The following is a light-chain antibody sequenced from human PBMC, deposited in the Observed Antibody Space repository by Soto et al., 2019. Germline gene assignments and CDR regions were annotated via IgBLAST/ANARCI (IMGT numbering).Light chain of an antibody. CDR1: QNIKNY. V-gene: IGKV1-39*01. CDR3: QQSFGIPQT. CDR2: AAF. J-gene: IGKJ1*01. Sequence: DIQMTQSPSSLSASVGDRVTITCRTSQNIKNYLNWYQQQPGKAPKLLIYAAFVLQSGVPSRFTGSGSGTYFTLAISSLQPEDFTTYYCQQSFGIPQTFGQGTKVEMK.